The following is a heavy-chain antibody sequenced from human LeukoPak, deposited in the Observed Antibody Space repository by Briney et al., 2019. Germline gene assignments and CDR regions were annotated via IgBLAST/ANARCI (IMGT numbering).Heavy chain of an antibody. CDR3: ARVGCSSTSCYYYYYYYMDV. Sequence: GGSLRLSCAASGFIFSSYSISWVRQAPGKGLEWVSSISSSSYIYYADSVKGRFTISRDNAKNSLYLQINSLRAEDTAVYYCARVGCSSTSCYYYYYYYMDVWGKGTTVTVSS. J-gene: IGHJ6*03. CDR1: GFIFSSYS. V-gene: IGHV3-21*01. CDR2: ISSSSYI. D-gene: IGHD2-2*01.